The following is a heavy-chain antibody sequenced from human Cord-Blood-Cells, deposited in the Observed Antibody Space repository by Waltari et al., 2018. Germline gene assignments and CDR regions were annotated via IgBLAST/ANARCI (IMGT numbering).Heavy chain of an antibody. CDR1: GGSISRGGYY. Sequence: QVQLQESGPGLVKPSQTLSLPCTVSGGSISRGGYYWSWIRQHPGKGLEWIGYIYYSGSTYDNPPLKSRVTISVDTSKNQFSLKLSSVTAADTAVYYCARVPTSDSSSSVGYFQHWGQGTLVTVSS. V-gene: IGHV4-31*03. D-gene: IGHD6-6*01. J-gene: IGHJ1*01. CDR3: ARVPTSDSSSSVGYFQH. CDR2: IYYSGST.